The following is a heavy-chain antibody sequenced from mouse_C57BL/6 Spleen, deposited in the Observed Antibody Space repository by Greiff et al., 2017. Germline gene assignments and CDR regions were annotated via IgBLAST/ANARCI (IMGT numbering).Heavy chain of an antibody. CDR2: IYWDDDK. J-gene: IGHJ1*03. V-gene: IGHV8-12*01. CDR3: ARHTTVVATPYWYFDV. D-gene: IGHD1-1*01. Sequence: QVTLKESGPGILQSSQTLSLTCSFSGFSLSTSGMGVSWIRQPSGKGLEWLAHIYWDDDKRYNPSLKSRLTISKDTSRNQVFLKITSVDTADTATYYCARHTTVVATPYWYFDVWGTGTTVTVSS. CDR1: GFSLSTSGMG.